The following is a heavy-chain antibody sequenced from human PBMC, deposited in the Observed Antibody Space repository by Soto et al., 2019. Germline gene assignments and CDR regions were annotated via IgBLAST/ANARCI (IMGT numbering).Heavy chain of an antibody. D-gene: IGHD6-13*01. J-gene: IGHJ4*02. CDR1: GFTFSSYA. Sequence: VQLVESGGGLVQPGGSLRLSCAASGFTFSSYAMHWVRQAPGKGLEYVSAISSNGGSTYYANSVKGRFTISIDNSKNTLYLQMGSLRAEDMAVYYCARLNPIAAAFDYWGQGTLVTVSS. CDR3: ARLNPIAAAFDY. CDR2: ISSNGGST. V-gene: IGHV3-64*01.